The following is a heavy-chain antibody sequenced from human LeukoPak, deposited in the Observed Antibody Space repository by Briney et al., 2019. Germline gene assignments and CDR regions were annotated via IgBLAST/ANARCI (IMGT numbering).Heavy chain of an antibody. J-gene: IGHJ4*02. CDR2: IKQDGSEK. CDR1: GFTFSLYW. V-gene: IGHV3-7*03. CDR3: AGGTGFIIKD. Sequence: LRLSCAASGFTFSLYWMNWVRRAPGKGLEWVANIKQDGSEKNYVDSVKGRFTISRDNAKNSLYLQMNNLRVEDTAMYYCAGGTGFIIKDWGQGTLVTVSS. D-gene: IGHD3-9*01.